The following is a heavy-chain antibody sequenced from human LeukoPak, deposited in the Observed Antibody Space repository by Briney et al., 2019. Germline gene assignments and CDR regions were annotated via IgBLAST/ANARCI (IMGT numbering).Heavy chain of an antibody. CDR3: ARDHSSSWYEGWFDP. D-gene: IGHD6-13*01. J-gene: IGHJ5*02. Sequence: GGSLRLSCAASGFTFSSYSMNWVRQAPGKGLECVSSISSSSSYIYYADSVKGRFTISRDNAKNSLYLQMNSLRAEDTAVYYCARDHSSSWYEGWFDPWGQGTLVTVSS. CDR1: GFTFSSYS. V-gene: IGHV3-21*01. CDR2: ISSSSSYI.